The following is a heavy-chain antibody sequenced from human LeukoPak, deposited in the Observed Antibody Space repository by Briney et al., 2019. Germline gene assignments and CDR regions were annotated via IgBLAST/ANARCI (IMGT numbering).Heavy chain of an antibody. CDR3: ARDRGHTFDY. CDR2: ISYDGSKE. V-gene: IGHV3-30*03. Sequence: GGSLRLSCAASGFTFSSYGVHWVRQAPGKGLKWVALISYDGSKESYADSVKGRFTISRDNSKNTLYLQMNSLRAEDSAVYYCARDRGHTFDYWGQGTLVTVSS. J-gene: IGHJ4*02. D-gene: IGHD5-18*01. CDR1: GFTFSSYG.